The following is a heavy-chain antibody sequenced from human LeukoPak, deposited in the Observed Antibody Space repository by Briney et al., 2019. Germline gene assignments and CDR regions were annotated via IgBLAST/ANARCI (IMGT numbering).Heavy chain of an antibody. J-gene: IGHJ5*02. Sequence: GGSLRLSCAASGFSFTSYAMTWVRQAPGKGLEWVSEISTTGGSTYYADSVKGRFTISRDSSKNTLYLQMHSLRAEDTAVYYCAHRYYAATPFDPWGQGPLVTVSS. V-gene: IGHV3-23*01. CDR3: AHRYYAATPFDP. D-gene: IGHD2-15*01. CDR2: ISTTGGST. CDR1: GFSFTSYA.